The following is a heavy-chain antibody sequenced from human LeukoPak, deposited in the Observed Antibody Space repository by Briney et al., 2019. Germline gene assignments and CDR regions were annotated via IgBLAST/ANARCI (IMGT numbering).Heavy chain of an antibody. CDR2: IYYSGST. Sequence: PSETLSLTCTVSGGSISSYYWSWIRQPPGKGLEWIGYIYYSGSTNYNPSLKSRVTISVDTSKNQFSLKLSSVTAADTAVYYCARKDTAMVFDYWGQGTLVTVSS. J-gene: IGHJ4*02. CDR1: GGSISSYY. V-gene: IGHV4-59*01. CDR3: ARKDTAMVFDY. D-gene: IGHD5-18*01.